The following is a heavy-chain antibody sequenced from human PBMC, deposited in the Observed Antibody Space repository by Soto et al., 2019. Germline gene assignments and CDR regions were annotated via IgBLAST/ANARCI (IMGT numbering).Heavy chain of an antibody. J-gene: IGHJ4*02. CDR2: IFYTGST. CDR3: ARVKATLYRHYYFDY. D-gene: IGHD5-12*01. V-gene: IGHV4-30-4*01. CDR1: VVTINSGDYF. Sequence: SETLSLTCSFSVVTINSGDYFCSWIRQPPWKGLEWIGSIFYTGSTYYSPSLKSRASMSMDTSKNPFSLRLRSLTAADTAVYFCARVKATLYRHYYFDYWGQGTPVTVSS.